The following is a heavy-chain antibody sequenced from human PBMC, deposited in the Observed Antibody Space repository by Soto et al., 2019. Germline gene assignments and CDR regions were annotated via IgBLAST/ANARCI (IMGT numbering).Heavy chain of an antibody. V-gene: IGHV1-2*04. D-gene: IGHD5-18*01. CDR3: ARLLGYSYGYRPSCFDP. J-gene: IGHJ5*02. CDR2: INPNCGGT. CDR1: GYTLTCYY. Sequence: ASLKVSCKDSGYTLTCYYMHWVRQAHGQGLERMGWINPNCGGTNYAQKFQGWVTMTRDESTSTAYMELSSLRSDDTAVYYCARLLGYSYGYRPSCFDPWGQGTLVTVSS.